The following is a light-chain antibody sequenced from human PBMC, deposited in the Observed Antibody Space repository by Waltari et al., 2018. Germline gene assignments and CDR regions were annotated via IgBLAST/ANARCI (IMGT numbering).Light chain of an antibody. CDR1: SSNIGRHY. Sequence: QSVLTQPPSASGTPGQRLTISCSGTSSNIGRHYVSWYQQFPGTAPKPPIFKTTPRPSGVSDRFSGSKSGTSASLAISGLRSEDEADYYCAAWDDSLPGVIFGGGTQVTVL. CDR2: KTT. J-gene: IGLJ7*01. CDR3: AAWDDSLPGVI. V-gene: IGLV1-47*01.